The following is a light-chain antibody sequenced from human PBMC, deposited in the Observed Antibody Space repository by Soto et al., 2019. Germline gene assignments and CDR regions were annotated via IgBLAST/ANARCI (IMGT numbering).Light chain of an antibody. V-gene: IGKV3-20*01. J-gene: IGKJ1*01. CDR2: GAS. Sequence: EIVLTQSPGTLSLSPGERATLSCRASQSVSSSYLAGYQQKPGQAPRLLIYGASSRATGIPDRFSGSGSGTDFTLTISRLEPEDFAVYYCQQYGSSSFPFGQGTKVEIK. CDR1: QSVSSSY. CDR3: QQYGSSSFP.